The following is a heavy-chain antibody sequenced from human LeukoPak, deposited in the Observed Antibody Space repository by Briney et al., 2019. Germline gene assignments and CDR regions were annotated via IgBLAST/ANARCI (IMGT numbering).Heavy chain of an antibody. CDR1: GFTFSDYY. CDR3: ARRWELLRYRAFDI. Sequence: GGSLRLSCAASGFTFSDYYMSWIRQAPGKGLEWVSYISSSGSTIYYADSVKGRFTISRDNAKNSLYLQMNSLRAEDTAVYYCARRWELLRYRAFDIWGQGTMVTVSS. CDR2: ISSSGSTI. J-gene: IGHJ3*02. D-gene: IGHD1-26*01. V-gene: IGHV3-11*04.